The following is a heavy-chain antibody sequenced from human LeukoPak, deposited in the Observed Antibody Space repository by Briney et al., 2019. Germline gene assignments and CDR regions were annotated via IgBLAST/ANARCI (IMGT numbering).Heavy chain of an antibody. CDR1: GVSISSYY. J-gene: IGHJ5*02. CDR2: IYTSGST. D-gene: IGHD3-10*01. Sequence: PSETLSLTCTVSGVSISSYYWSWIRQPAGKGLEWIGRIYTSGSTNYNPSLKSRVTMSVDTSKNQFSLKLSSVTAADTAVYYCAREASPRGLNWFDPWGQGTLVTVSS. CDR3: AREASPRGLNWFDP. V-gene: IGHV4-4*07.